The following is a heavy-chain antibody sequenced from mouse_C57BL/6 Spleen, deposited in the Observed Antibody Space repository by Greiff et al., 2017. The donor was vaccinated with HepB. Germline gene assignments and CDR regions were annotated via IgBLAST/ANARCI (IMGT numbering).Heavy chain of an antibody. CDR3: ARRGGSGYGFDY. CDR2: ISSGGSYT. J-gene: IGHJ2*01. D-gene: IGHD3-2*02. V-gene: IGHV5-6*02. Sequence: EVKLEESGGDLVKPGGSLKLSCAASGFTFSSYGMSWVRQTPDKRLEWVATISSGGSYTYYPDSVKGRFTISRDNAKNTLYLQMSSLKSEDTAMYYCARRGGSGYGFDYWGQGTTLTVSS. CDR1: GFTFSSYG.